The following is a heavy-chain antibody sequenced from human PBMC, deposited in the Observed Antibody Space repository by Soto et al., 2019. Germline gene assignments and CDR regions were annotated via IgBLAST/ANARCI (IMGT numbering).Heavy chain of an antibody. CDR1: GFTFSDYY. CDR3: AIDTTSGCSSNSCSHEHYFDY. V-gene: IGHV3-11*01. D-gene: IGHD2-2*01. Sequence: GGSLRLSCAASGFTFSDYYMRWIRQAPGKGLEWVSYISSSGSTIYYADSVKGRFTISRDNAKNSLYLQMNRLRAEDTAMYYFAIDTTSGCSSNSCSHEHYFDYWGQGALETVYS. J-gene: IGHJ4*02. CDR2: ISSSGSTI.